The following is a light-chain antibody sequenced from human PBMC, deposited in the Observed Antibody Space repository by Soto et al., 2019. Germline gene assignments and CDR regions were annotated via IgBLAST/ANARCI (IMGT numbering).Light chain of an antibody. J-gene: IGKJ3*01. CDR3: QHYGNSPPSVT. V-gene: IGKV3-20*01. Sequence: EVVLTQSPDTLSLSPGERATLSCRASQSVSSDYLVWYQQKPGQAPRLLIYGASSRATGIPDRFSGSGSGTDFTLTISRLGPDDFAVYYCQHYGNSPPSVTFGPGTKVDIK. CDR2: GAS. CDR1: QSVSSDY.